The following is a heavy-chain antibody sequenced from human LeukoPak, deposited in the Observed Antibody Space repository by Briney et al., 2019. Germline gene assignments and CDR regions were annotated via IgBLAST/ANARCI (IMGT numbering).Heavy chain of an antibody. D-gene: IGHD3-22*01. CDR2: ISYDGGNK. Sequence: PGGSLRLSCAASGFTFSSYAMHWVRQAPGKGLEWVAVISYDGGNKYYADSVKGRFTISRDNSKKTLYLQMNSLRAEDTAVYYCARDYYDSSGYADYWGQGTLVTVSS. V-gene: IGHV3-30-3*01. CDR1: GFTFSSYA. CDR3: ARDYYDSSGYADY. J-gene: IGHJ4*02.